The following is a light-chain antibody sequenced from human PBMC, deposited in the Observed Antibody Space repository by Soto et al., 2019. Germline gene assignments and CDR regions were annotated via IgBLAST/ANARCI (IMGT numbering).Light chain of an antibody. Sequence: QSVLTQPPSVSGAPGQRVTISCTGSSSNIGAGYDVHWYQQLPGTAPKLLIYGNINRPSGVPDRFSGSKSGTSASLAITGLQAEYESDYYCQSYDTSLSGFYVFGTGTKLTVL. CDR2: GNI. CDR3: QSYDTSLSGFYV. J-gene: IGLJ1*01. CDR1: SSNIGAGYD. V-gene: IGLV1-40*01.